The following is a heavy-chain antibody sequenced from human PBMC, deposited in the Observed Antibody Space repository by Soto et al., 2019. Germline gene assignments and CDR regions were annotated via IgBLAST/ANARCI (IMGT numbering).Heavy chain of an antibody. J-gene: IGHJ3*02. V-gene: IGHV3-66*01. CDR2: ISHRGDT. CDR3: AREPRYCRGGSCSITGDAYDI. CDR1: GFIVSDTY. Sequence: EVQLVESGGGLVQPGGSLRLSCTASGFIVSDTYVNWVRQAPGKGLEWVSVISHRGDTHYAEYLRGRFSLSRDISDYAFHLQMNNLRVEDTAVYYCAREPRYCRGGSCSITGDAYDIWGQGAMVTVSS. D-gene: IGHD2-15*01.